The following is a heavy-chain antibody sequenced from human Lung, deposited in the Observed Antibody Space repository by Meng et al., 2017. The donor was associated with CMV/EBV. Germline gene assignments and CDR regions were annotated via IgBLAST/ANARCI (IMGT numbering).Heavy chain of an antibody. CDR1: LGTNGVG. Sequence: LGTNGVGVGWIRQPPGKALEWLALIYWDDYKRYSPSLKSRLTITKDTSKNQVVLTMTNMDPVDTATYYCARRPSSYYDSSGYFFADYWGQGTLVTVSS. D-gene: IGHD3-22*01. CDR3: ARRPSSYYDSSGYFFADY. V-gene: IGHV2-5*02. J-gene: IGHJ4*02. CDR2: IYWDDYK.